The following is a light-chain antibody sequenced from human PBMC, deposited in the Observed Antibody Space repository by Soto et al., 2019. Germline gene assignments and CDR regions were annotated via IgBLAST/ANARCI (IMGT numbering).Light chain of an antibody. CDR3: QQYHSYPWT. J-gene: IGKJ1*01. CDR1: QSISGY. Sequence: DIQMTQSPSTLSASVGDTVTITCRASQSISGYLAWYQQKPGKAPKLLSLESGVPSRFIGSGSGTGFTLTISSLQRDDSASYYCQQYHSYPWTFGQGTRVEIK. V-gene: IGKV1-5*01.